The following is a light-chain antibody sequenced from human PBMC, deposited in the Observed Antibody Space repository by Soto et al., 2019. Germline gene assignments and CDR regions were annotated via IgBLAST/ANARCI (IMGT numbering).Light chain of an antibody. J-gene: IGLJ2*01. CDR3: QSCDSSLSGAV. V-gene: IGLV1-40*01. Sequence: QSVLTQPPSVSGAPGQRVTISCTGSSSNSGAGYDVHWYQQLPGTAPKLLIYGNSNRPSGVPDRFSGSKSGTSASLAITGLKAGDESDYSCQSCDSSLSGAVFGGGTQLTVL. CDR2: GNS. CDR1: SSNSGAGYD.